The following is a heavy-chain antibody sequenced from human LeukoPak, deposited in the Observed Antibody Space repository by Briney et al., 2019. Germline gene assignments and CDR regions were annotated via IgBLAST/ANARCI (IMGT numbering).Heavy chain of an antibody. J-gene: IGHJ3*01. D-gene: IGHD2-21*01. CDR3: ARVGYPTQRRVLSAVSIPTAGAFDV. CDR1: GGSFSTYY. CDR2: IYHTGST. V-gene: IGHV4-34*01. Sequence: SETLSLTCAVYGGSFSTYYWSLIRQPPGKGLEWIGDIYHTGSTTYSPSLKSRVTISVYTSKKQFSLSLTSVTAAETAVYYCARVGYPTQRRVLSAVSIPTAGAFDVWGQGTLVTVS.